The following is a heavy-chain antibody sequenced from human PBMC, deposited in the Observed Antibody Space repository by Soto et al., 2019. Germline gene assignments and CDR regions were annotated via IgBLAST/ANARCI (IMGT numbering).Heavy chain of an antibody. V-gene: IGHV3-30*18. J-gene: IGHJ6*02. D-gene: IGHD1-26*01. CDR2: ISYDGSNK. CDR3: AKVHRELLRGGFYYYYGMDV. Sequence: PVGSLRLSCAASGFTFSSYGMHWVRQAPGKGLEWVAVISYDGSNKYYADSVKGRFTISRDNSKNTLYLQMNSLRAEDTAVYYCAKVHRELLRGGFYYYYGMDVWGQGTTVTVS. CDR1: GFTFSSYG.